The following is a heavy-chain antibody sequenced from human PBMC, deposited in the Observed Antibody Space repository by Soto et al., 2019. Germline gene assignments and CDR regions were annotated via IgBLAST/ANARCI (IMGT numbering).Heavy chain of an antibody. CDR3: ARARFGVRGNYYYYYYGMDV. CDR1: GGTFSSYA. D-gene: IGHD3-10*01. Sequence: SSVKVSCKASGGTFSSYAISWVRQAHGQGLEWMGGIIPIFGTANYAQKFQGRVTITADESTSTVYMELSSLRSEDTAVYYCARARFGVRGNYYYYYYGMDVWGQGTTVTVSS. CDR2: IIPIFGTA. V-gene: IGHV1-69*13. J-gene: IGHJ6*02.